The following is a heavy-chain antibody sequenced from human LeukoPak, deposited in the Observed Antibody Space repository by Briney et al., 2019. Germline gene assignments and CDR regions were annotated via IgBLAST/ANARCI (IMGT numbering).Heavy chain of an antibody. CDR1: GFTFNSYG. V-gene: IGHV3-48*04. CDR3: ARVLVNSFDI. J-gene: IGHJ3*02. Sequence: PGGSLRLPCGAWGFTFNSYGMKWVPEAPGKGVEWVSYISSSGSTIYYADSVKRRFTIPRDNAKNTLYLQMNSLRAEDTAVYYCARVLVNSFDIWGQGTMVTVSS. CDR2: ISSSGSTI. D-gene: IGHD1-26*01.